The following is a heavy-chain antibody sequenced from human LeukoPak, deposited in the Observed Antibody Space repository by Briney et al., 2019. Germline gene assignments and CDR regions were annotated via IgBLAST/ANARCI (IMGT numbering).Heavy chain of an antibody. J-gene: IGHJ4*02. CDR1: GYTFTSHY. Sequence: ASVKVSCKASGYTFTSHYFHWVRQAPGQGLEWMGIIDPSGGSTNYAQKFQGRVAMTRYTSTSTVYMDLSSLRSEDTAVYYCTSWAGEVKNGLWSGPFDYWGQGALVTVSS. V-gene: IGHV1-46*01. CDR2: IDPSGGST. D-gene: IGHD3-3*01. CDR3: TSWAGEVKNGLWSGPFDY.